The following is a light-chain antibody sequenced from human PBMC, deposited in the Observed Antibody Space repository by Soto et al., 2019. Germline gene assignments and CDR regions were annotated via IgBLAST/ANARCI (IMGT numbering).Light chain of an antibody. J-gene: IGKJ5*01. Sequence: DIQMTQSSSTLSGSVGDRVTITWGASQTISSWLAWYQQKPGKAPKLLIYKASTLKSGVPSRFSGSGSGTHFNLTITGLQTADFATYYCQQNFSIPITFGQGTRLEIK. V-gene: IGKV1-5*03. CDR3: QQNFSIPIT. CDR1: QTISSW. CDR2: KAS.